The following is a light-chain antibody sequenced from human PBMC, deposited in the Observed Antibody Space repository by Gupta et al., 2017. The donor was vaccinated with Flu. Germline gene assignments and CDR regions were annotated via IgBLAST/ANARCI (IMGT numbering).Light chain of an antibody. V-gene: IGKV3-20*01. CDR2: GTS. CDR3: QQHGSSPWT. Sequence: EIVLTPSPGTLSLSPGERATLSCRASQSVSSSYLAWYQQKPGQGHRLLIYGTSSRASGVPDMFSGSGSGTDFTLTISRLEPEDCAVYYWQQHGSSPWTFGQGTKVEIK. J-gene: IGKJ1*01. CDR1: QSVSSSY.